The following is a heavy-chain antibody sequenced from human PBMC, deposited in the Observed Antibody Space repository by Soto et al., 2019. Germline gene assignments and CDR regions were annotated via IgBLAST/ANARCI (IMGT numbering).Heavy chain of an antibody. CDR2: ISVDGSDK. V-gene: IGHV3-30*18. J-gene: IGHJ4*02. Sequence: QVRLVESGGGVVQPGRSLRLSCAASGFTFSNYGLHWVRQTPGKGLEWVAVISVDGSDKYYADSVKGRFTISRDNSKNTMYLQMNSLRAEDTAVYYCAKALSPTPIGFLSDQWGQGTLVTVSS. D-gene: IGHD1-1*01. CDR1: GFTFSNYG. CDR3: AKALSPTPIGFLSDQ.